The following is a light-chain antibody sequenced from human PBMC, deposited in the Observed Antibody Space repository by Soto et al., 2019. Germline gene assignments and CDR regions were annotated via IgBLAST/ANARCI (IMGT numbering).Light chain of an antibody. V-gene: IGKV3-15*01. CDR3: QRYNNWPLT. CDR1: QGIGST. J-gene: IGKJ4*01. CDR2: GAS. Sequence: EIVMTQSPATLSVSPGERATLSCRASQGIGSTLAWYQQKPGQTPRLLIYGASTRATGVPARFSGSGSGTEFNLTINSLQSEDSAVYYCQRYNNWPLTFGGGTKVEIK.